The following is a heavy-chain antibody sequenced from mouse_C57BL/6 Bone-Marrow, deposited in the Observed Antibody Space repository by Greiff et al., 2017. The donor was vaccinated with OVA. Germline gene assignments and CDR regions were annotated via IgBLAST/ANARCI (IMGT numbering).Heavy chain of an antibody. Sequence: EVKVVESGGGLVQPGGSMKLSCVASGFTFSNYWMNWVRQSPEKGLEWVAQIRLKSDNYATHYAESVKGRFTISRDDSKSSVYLQMNNLRAEDTGIYYCTGGVTTPWFAYWGQGTLVTVSA. J-gene: IGHJ3*01. CDR3: TGGVTTPWFAY. D-gene: IGHD2-2*01. CDR2: IRLKSDNYAT. V-gene: IGHV6-3*01. CDR1: GFTFSNYW.